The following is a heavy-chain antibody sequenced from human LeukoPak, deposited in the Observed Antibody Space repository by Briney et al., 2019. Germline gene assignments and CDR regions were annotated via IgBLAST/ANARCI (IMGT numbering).Heavy chain of an antibody. V-gene: IGHV3-7*01. J-gene: IGHJ3*02. D-gene: IGHD5-24*01. CDR1: GFTLSRYC. CDR2: IKQDGSEK. CDR3: ARDADLGATIIGAFDM. Sequence: GGSLRLSCAASGFTLSRYCMSWVRQAPGKGLEWVATIKQDGSEKYYVDSVKGRFTISRDNTKNSLYLQMSSLRAEETAVYYCARDADLGATIIGAFDMWGQGTMVTVSS.